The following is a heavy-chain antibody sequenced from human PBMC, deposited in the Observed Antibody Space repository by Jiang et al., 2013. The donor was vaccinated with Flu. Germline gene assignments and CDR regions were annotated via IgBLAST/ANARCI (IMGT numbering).Heavy chain of an antibody. J-gene: IGHJ5*02. V-gene: IGHV4-59*01. CDR2: IYYSGST. Sequence: GPGLVKPSETLSLTCSVSGGSISSYYWSWIRQPPGKGLEWIGYIYYSGSTNYNPSVKSRVTISVNTSKNQFSLKLSSVTAADTAVYYCARGKGVYCTNGVCYSGWFDPWGQGTLVTVSS. CDR3: ARGKGVYCTNGVCYSGWFDP. D-gene: IGHD2-8*01. CDR1: GGSISSYY.